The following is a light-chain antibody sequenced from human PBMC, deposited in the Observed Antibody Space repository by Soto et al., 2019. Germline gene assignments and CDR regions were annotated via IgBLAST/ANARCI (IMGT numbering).Light chain of an antibody. CDR1: QGIGTA. J-gene: IGKJ4*01. Sequence: IQLTQSPSTLSASVGDRVTITCRASQGIGTALAWYHQRPGNSPDLLVYDASTLQSGVHSRFSGSGSETDFSLTISGLQPEDFGHYYCQQFNTKPLTFGGGTRVEIK. CDR3: QQFNTKPLT. CDR2: DAS. V-gene: IGKV1-13*02.